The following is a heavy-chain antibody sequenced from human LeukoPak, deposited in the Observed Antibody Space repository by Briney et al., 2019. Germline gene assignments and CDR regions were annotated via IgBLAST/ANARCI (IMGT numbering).Heavy chain of an antibody. V-gene: IGHV3-33*06. D-gene: IGHD3-22*01. CDR2: IWYDGSNK. CDR3: AKVTDSSGYFPSDY. CDR1: GFTFSRHA. Sequence: GRSLRLSCAASGFTFSRHAMHWARQGPGKGLEWVAVIWYDGSNKYYADSVKGRSTISRDNSNNTLYLQMNSLRADDTAVYYCAKVTDSSGYFPSDYWGQGTLVTVSS. J-gene: IGHJ4*02.